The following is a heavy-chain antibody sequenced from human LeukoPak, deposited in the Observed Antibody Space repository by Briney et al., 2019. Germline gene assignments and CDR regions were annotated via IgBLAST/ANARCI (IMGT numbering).Heavy chain of an antibody. CDR3: ARHSSSWYDNYYYSYGMDV. D-gene: IGHD6-13*01. V-gene: IGHV4-59*01. J-gene: IGHJ6*02. CDR2: IYYSGST. Sequence: SETLSLTCTVSGGSISSYYWSWIRQPPGKGLEWIGYIYYSGSTNYNPSLKNRVTISVDTSKNQSSLKPRSVTAADTAVYYCARHSSSWYDNYYYSYGMDVWGQGTTVTVSS. CDR1: GGSISSYY.